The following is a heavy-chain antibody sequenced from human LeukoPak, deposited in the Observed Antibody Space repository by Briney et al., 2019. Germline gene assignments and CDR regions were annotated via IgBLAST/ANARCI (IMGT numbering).Heavy chain of an antibody. J-gene: IGHJ4*02. Sequence: SXYXXTXXYMHWVRQAPGQGLEWMGWINPNSGGTNYAQKFQGRVTMTRDTSISTAYMELSRLRSDDTAVYYCARDVATISANFDYWGQGTLVTVSS. D-gene: IGHD5-12*01. CDR3: ARDVATISANFDY. CDR2: INPNSGGT. V-gene: IGHV1-2*02. CDR1: XYXXTXXY.